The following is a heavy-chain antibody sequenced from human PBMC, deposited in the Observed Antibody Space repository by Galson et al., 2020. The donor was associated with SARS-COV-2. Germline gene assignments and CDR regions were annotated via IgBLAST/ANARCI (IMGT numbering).Heavy chain of an antibody. V-gene: IGHV3-48*04. CDR2: MSNSGSTI. J-gene: IGHJ4*02. CDR1: GFSFTTYS. CDR3: ARDRDNGDYLLSPFDC. D-gene: IGHD4-17*01. Sequence: QAGGSLRLSCAASGFSFTTYSMNWVRQAPGKGLEWVSYMSNSGSTISYADSVKGRFIISRDIAKNSLYLQMNSLRADDTAVYYCARDRDNGDYLLSPFDCWGQGTLVTVSS.